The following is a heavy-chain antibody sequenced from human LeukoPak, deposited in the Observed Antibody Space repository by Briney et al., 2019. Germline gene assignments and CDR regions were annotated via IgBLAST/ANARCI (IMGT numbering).Heavy chain of an antibody. V-gene: IGHV4-31*03. CDR1: GGSISSGGYY. CDR2: IYYSGST. J-gene: IGHJ4*02. D-gene: IGHD6-13*01. Sequence: PSETLSLTCTVSGGSISSGGYYWSWLRQHPGKGLEWIGYIYYSGSTYYNPSLKSRVTISVDTSKNQFSLKLSSVTAADTAVYYCASGEVAAAGLDYWGQGTLVTVSS. CDR3: ASGEVAAAGLDY.